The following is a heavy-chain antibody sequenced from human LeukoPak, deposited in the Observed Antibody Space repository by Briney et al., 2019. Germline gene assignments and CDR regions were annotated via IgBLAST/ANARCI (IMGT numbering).Heavy chain of an antibody. CDR1: GLSLDTYA. Sequence: GRSLRLTCAVSGLSLDTYAIPWVRQAPGKGLEWVSGLSLDTDRIGYGDSVKGRFTVSRDHTKNSVYLQMNSLTPEDSALYFCTKDVAPGGADVWGQGTTVTVSS. V-gene: IGHV3-9*01. J-gene: IGHJ6*02. D-gene: IGHD1-26*01. CDR2: LSLDTDRI. CDR3: TKDVAPGGADV.